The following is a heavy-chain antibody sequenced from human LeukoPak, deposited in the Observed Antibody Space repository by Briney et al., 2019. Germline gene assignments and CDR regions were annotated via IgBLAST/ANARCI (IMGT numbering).Heavy chain of an antibody. D-gene: IGHD6-19*01. Sequence: GESLKISCKGSGYSFTSYWIAWVRLMPGKGLDWMGIIYPGDSATRYSPSFQGQVTISADKSISTAYLQWSSLKASDTAMYYCARRRAVAGVYYFDYWSQGTLVTVSS. CDR3: ARRRAVAGVYYFDY. V-gene: IGHV5-51*01. CDR1: GYSFTSYW. J-gene: IGHJ4*02. CDR2: IYPGDSAT.